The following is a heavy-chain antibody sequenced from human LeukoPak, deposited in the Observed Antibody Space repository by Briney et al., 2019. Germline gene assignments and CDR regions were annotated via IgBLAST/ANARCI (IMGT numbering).Heavy chain of an antibody. D-gene: IGHD2-15*01. CDR1: GYTFSSYS. CDR3: ARASYCSDGSCYSDY. J-gene: IGHJ4*02. CDR2: ISAYNGNT. Sequence: ASVTVSCKASGYTFSSYSISWVRQAPGQGLEWMGWISAYNGNTIYAQKVKGRVTMTTDTSTSTAYKELRSLKSDDTAVYYCARASYCSDGSCYSDYWGQGTLVTVSS. V-gene: IGHV1-18*01.